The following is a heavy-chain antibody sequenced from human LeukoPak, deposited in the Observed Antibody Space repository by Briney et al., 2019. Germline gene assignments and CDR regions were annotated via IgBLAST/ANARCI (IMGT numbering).Heavy chain of an antibody. J-gene: IGHJ5*02. CDR3: ARGYTSSPNWFDP. CDR2: IKQDGSQT. Sequence: GGSLRLSCAASGFTFSTSWMSWVRQTPGKGLEWVASIKQDGSQTFYVDSVNGRFTISRDNAKNSLNLQMNSLRVEDTAVYYCARGYTSSPNWFDPWGQGTLVTVSS. CDR1: GFTFSTSW. D-gene: IGHD6-13*01. V-gene: IGHV3-7*04.